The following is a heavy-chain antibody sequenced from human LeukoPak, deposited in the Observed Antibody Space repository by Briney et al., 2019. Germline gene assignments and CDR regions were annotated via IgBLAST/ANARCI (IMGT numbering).Heavy chain of an antibody. CDR3: ARYTPRGGYDSSGYYPFDY. CDR1: GYTFTSYD. Sequence: ASVKVSCKASGYTFTSYDINWVRQATGQGLEWMGWMNPNSGNTGYAQKFQGRVTMTRNTSISTAYMELSSLRSDDTAVYYCARYTPRGGYDSSGYYPFDYWGQGTLVTVSS. V-gene: IGHV1-8*01. J-gene: IGHJ4*02. D-gene: IGHD3-22*01. CDR2: MNPNSGNT.